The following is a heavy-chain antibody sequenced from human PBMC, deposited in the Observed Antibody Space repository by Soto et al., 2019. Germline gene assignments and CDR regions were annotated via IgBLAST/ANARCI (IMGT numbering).Heavy chain of an antibody. D-gene: IGHD1-26*01. CDR1: GGPLSNYY. CDR3: ARSDYATNSGNWFDP. J-gene: IGHJ5*02. V-gene: IGHV4-59*08. CDR2: FYYSGST. Sequence: PSETLSLTCTFPGGPLSNYYWNWIRQPPGKRLEWIGYFYYSGSTNYNPSLKSRVSISLDTSKNQFSLKLTSVTAADTAVYYCARSDYATNSGNWFDPWGQGTLVTVSS.